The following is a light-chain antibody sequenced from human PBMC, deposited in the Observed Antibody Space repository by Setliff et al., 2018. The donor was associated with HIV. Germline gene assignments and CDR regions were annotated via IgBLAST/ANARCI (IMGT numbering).Light chain of an antibody. J-gene: IGLJ1*01. CDR1: ASDIGNYKY. CDR3: CSDAGTYTSLYV. CDR2: DVT. V-gene: IGLV2-11*01. Sequence: QSALAQPRSVSGSPGQSVTISCTGTASDIGNYKYVSWYQQQPDKAPKLIIYDVTKRPSGVPDRFPGSKSGNTASLTISGLQSEDEGDYFCCSDAGTYTSLYVFGAGTKVTVL.